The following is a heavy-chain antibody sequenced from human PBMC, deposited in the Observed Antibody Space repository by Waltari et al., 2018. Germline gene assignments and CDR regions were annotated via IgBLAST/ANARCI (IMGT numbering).Heavy chain of an antibody. CDR3: ATGSREPNYDIDFGAFDI. J-gene: IGHJ3*02. D-gene: IGHD3-9*01. CDR1: GYTFTDAY. Sequence: EVQLVQSGAEVKKPGATVKISCKVSGYTFTDAYMPWVQQAPGTGLEWMGLVDPEDGETIYAEKFQGRVTITADTSTDTAYMELSSLRSEDTAVYYCATGSREPNYDIDFGAFDIWGQGTMVTVSS. V-gene: IGHV1-69-2*01. CDR2: VDPEDGET.